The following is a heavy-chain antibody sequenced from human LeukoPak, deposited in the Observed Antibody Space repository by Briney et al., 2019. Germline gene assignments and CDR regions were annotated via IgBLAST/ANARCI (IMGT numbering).Heavy chain of an antibody. J-gene: IGHJ3*02. V-gene: IGHV4-34*01. Sequence: SETLSLTCAVYGGSFSGYYWSWIRQPPGKGLEWIGEINHSGSTYYNPSLKSRVTISVDTSKNQFSLKLSSVTAADTAVYYCARRNNYDLWAFDIWGQGTMVTVSS. D-gene: IGHD3-3*01. CDR3: ARRNNYDLWAFDI. CDR2: INHSGST. CDR1: GGSFSGYY.